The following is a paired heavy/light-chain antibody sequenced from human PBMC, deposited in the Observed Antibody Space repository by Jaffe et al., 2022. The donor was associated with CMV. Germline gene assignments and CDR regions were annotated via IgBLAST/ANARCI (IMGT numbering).Heavy chain of an antibody. CDR2: LSHKFINT. CDR3: ARDLLQPYCSGGTCHHYNYAMDV. V-gene: IGHV3-48*02. Sequence: EAQLVESGGSLIQPGGSLRLSCEASGFNFVDYDMIWVRQAPGKGLEWISYLSHKFINTFYADSVKGRFTVSRDNFNNVLYLQMDNLRDEDTAVYYCARDLLQPYCSGGTCHHYNYAMDVWGQGTTVTVSS. CDR1: GFNFVDYD. D-gene: IGHD2-15*01. J-gene: IGHJ6*02.
Light chain of an antibody. CDR3: QQSYGTPLT. V-gene: IGKV1-39*01. J-gene: IGKJ1*01. Sequence: DIQMTQSPSSVSASVGDRVTISCRASQNIDTHLNWYQQKPGKAPKLLIFGASNLLSGVPSRFSGRGSGADFSLTITSLRPEDFATYYCQQSYGTPLTFGQGTKVEI. CDR1: QNIDTH. CDR2: GAS.